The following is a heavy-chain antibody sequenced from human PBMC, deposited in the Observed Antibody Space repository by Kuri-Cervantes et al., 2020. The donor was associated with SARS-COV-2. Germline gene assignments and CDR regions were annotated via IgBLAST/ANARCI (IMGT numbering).Heavy chain of an antibody. CDR3: ARRPGQSVGFDY. D-gene: IGHD2-15*01. CDR1: GGSINSGQYY. Sequence: SCSVSGGSINSGQYYWSWVRQPPGKGLEWIGYISYRGYTHYNPSLKSRASISLDASKNQFSLQLASVTAADTATYYCARRPGQSVGFDYWGQGTLVTVSS. V-gene: IGHV4-30-4*01. CDR2: ISYRGYT. J-gene: IGHJ4*02.